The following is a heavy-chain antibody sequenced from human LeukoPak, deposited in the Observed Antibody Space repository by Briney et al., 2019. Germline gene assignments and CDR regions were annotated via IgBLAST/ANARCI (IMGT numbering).Heavy chain of an antibody. D-gene: IGHD3-10*01. Sequence: PGGSLRLSCAASGFTFSNAWMSWVRQAPGKGLEGVGRIKSKTDGGTTDYAAPVKGRFTISRDDSKNTLYLQMNSLKTEDTAVYYCTTLMVRGVITSFVWGKGTTVTVSS. CDR1: GFTFSNAW. CDR2: IKSKTDGGTT. CDR3: TTLMVRGVITSFV. V-gene: IGHV3-15*01. J-gene: IGHJ6*04.